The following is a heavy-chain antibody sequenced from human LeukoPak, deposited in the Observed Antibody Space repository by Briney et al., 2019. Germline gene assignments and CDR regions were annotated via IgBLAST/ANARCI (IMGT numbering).Heavy chain of an antibody. J-gene: IGHJ4*02. V-gene: IGHV1-69*04. CDR2: IIPILGIA. CDR3: ARDPGYGGNSAVDY. CDR1: GGTFSSYA. D-gene: IGHD4-23*01. Sequence: SVKVSCKASGGTFSSYAISWVRQAPGQGLEWMGRIIPILGIANYAQKFQGRVTITADKSTSTAYMELSGLRSEDTAVYYCARDPGYGGNSAVDYWGQGTLVTVSS.